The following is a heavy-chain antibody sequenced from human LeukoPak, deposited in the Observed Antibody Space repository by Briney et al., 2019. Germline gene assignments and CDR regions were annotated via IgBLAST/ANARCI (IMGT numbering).Heavy chain of an antibody. CDR1: GYTFTSHD. V-gene: IGHV1-18*01. D-gene: IGHD6-6*01. Sequence: ASVRVPCKASGYTFTSHDFTWVRQAPGQGLEWMGWISIYSGNTNYEQKLQGRVTMTTDTSTSTAYMELRSLRSDDTAVYYCARGSSSSRPGLDYWGQGTLVTVSS. J-gene: IGHJ4*02. CDR2: ISIYSGNT. CDR3: ARGSSSSRPGLDY.